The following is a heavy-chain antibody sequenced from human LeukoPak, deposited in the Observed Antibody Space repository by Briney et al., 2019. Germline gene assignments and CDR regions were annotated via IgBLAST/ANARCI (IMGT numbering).Heavy chain of an antibody. CDR2: ISSSSSYI. CDR1: GFTFSSYS. V-gene: IGHV3-21*01. D-gene: IGHD2-2*01. J-gene: IGHJ3*02. CDR3: AGAGGYCSSTSCYAGAFDI. Sequence: PGGSLRLSCAASGFTFSSYSMNWVRQAPGKGLEWVSSISSSSSYIYYADSVKGRFTISRDNAKSSLYLQMNSLRAEDTAVYYCAGAGGYCSSTSCYAGAFDIWGQGTMVTVSS.